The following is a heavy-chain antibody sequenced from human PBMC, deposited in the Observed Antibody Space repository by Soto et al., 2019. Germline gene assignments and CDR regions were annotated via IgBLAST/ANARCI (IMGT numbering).Heavy chain of an antibody. CDR3: ARDPISSIAARRHYYGMDV. D-gene: IGHD6-6*01. J-gene: IGHJ6*02. CDR1: GFTFSSYA. CDR2: ISYDGSNK. Sequence: GGSLRLSCAASGFTFSSYAMHWVRQAPGKGLEWVAVISYDGSNKYYADSVKGRFTISRDNSKNTLYLQMNSLRAEDTAVYYCARDPISSIAARRHYYGMDVWGQGTTVTVSS. V-gene: IGHV3-30-3*01.